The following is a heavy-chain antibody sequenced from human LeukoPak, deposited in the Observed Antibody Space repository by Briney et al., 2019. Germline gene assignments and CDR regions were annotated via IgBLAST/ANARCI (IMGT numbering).Heavy chain of an antibody. V-gene: IGHV1-18*04. CDR3: ARVDTMVRGVRLYPRDVDY. Sequence: ASVKVSCKASGYTFTSYGISWVRQAPGQGLEWMGWISAYNGNTNYAQKLQGRVTMTTDTSTSTAYMELRSLRSDDTAVYYCARVDTMVRGVRLYPRDVDYWGQGTLVTVSS. D-gene: IGHD3-10*01. J-gene: IGHJ4*02. CDR1: GYTFTSYG. CDR2: ISAYNGNT.